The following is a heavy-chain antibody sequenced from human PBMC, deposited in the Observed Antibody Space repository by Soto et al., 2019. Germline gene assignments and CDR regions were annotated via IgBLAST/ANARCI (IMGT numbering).Heavy chain of an antibody. Sequence: SETLSLTCNVSGGSISSDNYYWGWVRQPPGKGLEWIGSIYYIGSTYYNPSLKSRVTMSVDTSKNQFSMRLSSVTAADTAVYYCARSSTYGLVLLNRYFDYWGQGTLVTVSS. J-gene: IGHJ4*03. V-gene: IGHV4-39*01. D-gene: IGHD6-13*01. CDR2: IYYIGST. CDR1: GGSISSDNYY. CDR3: ARSSTYGLVLLNRYFDY.